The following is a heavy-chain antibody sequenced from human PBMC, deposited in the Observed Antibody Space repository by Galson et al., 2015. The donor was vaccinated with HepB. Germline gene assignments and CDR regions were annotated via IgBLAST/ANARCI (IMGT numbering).Heavy chain of an antibody. V-gene: IGHV3-7*03. D-gene: IGHD3-22*01. CDR1: GFTFSSYW. J-gene: IGHJ4*02. CDR3: ARDKLYYYDSSGYGSCDY. Sequence: SLRLSCAASGFTFSSYWMSWVRQAPGKGLEWVANIKQDGSEKYYVDSVKGRFTISRDNAKNSLYLQMNSLRAEDTAVYYCARDKLYYYDSSGYGSCDYWGQGTLVTVSS. CDR2: IKQDGSEK.